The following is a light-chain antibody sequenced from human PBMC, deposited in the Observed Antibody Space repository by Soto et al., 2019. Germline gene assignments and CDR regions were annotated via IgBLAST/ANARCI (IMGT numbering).Light chain of an antibody. V-gene: IGLV2-14*03. CDR1: SGDLGNFNS. J-gene: IGLJ2*01. CDR3: SSHTANNTWL. CDR2: EVY. Sequence: QSVLTQPDSVSGSLGQSISVSCTGTSGDLGNFNSVSWYQQHPGKAPKLILFEVYNRPSGVSNRFSGPKSANTASLTIIGLQTEDEADYYCSSHTANNTWLFGGGTKLTVL.